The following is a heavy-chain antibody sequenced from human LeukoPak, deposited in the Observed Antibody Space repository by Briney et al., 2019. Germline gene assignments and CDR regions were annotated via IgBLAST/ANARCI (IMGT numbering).Heavy chain of an antibody. CDR2: IHYSGST. CDR3: ASDAPGLLGY. CDR1: GYSISSGFY. D-gene: IGHD2-15*01. V-gene: IGHV4-38-2*02. J-gene: IGHJ4*02. Sequence: PSETLSLTCTVSGYSISSGFYWGWIRQPPGKGLEWIGNIHYSGSTYYKPSLKSRVTTSVDTSKNQFSLKLSSVTAADTAMYYCASDAPGLLGYWGQGTLVTVSS.